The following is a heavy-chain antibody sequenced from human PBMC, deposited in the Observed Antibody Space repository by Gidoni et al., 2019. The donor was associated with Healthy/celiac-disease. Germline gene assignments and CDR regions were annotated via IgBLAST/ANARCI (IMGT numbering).Heavy chain of an antibody. D-gene: IGHD1-26*01. CDR1: GFTFDDYA. Sequence: EVQLVESGGGLVQPGRSLGLACAASGFTFDDYAMHWVRQGPGKGLEWVSGISWNSGSVGYADSVKGRFTISRDNAKNSLYLQMTSLRAEDTALYYCAKDIWEAMALGAFDTWGQGTMVTVSS. CDR3: AKDIWEAMALGAFDT. V-gene: IGHV3-9*01. CDR2: ISWNSGSV. J-gene: IGHJ3*02.